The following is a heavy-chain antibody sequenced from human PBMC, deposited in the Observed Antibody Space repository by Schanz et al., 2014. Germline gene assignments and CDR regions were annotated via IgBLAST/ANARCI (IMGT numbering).Heavy chain of an antibody. J-gene: IGHJ6*02. V-gene: IGHV1-18*01. Sequence: QVQLVQSGAEVKKPGASVKVSCKASGYTFTSYGITWVRQAPGQGLEWMGWISAYNGHTTYAQKFQGRVTMTTDTSTSTAYMELRSLISDDTAVYYCVRDAGWAFGDYHGMDVWGQGTSVTVSS. CDR2: ISAYNGHT. CDR1: GYTFTSYG. D-gene: IGHD3-10*01. CDR3: VRDAGWAFGDYHGMDV.